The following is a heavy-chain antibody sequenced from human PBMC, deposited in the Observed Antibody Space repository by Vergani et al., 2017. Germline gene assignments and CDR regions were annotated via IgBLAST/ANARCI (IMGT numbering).Heavy chain of an antibody. Sequence: VQLVESGGDVVQPGRSLRLSCAVSGFTFSSYGMYWVRQAPGKGLEWVSAISGSGGSTYYADSVKGRFTISRDNSKNTLYLQMNSLRAEDTAVYYCARVDLDCTNGVCYPDFDYWGQGTLVTVSA. J-gene: IGHJ4*02. V-gene: IGHV3-23*04. CDR1: GFTFSSYG. CDR3: ARVDLDCTNGVCYPDFDY. CDR2: ISGSGGST. D-gene: IGHD2-8*01.